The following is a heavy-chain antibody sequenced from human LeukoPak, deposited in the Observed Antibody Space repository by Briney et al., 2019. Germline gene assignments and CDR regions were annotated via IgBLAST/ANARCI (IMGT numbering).Heavy chain of an antibody. D-gene: IGHD3-3*01. V-gene: IGHV3-48*03. J-gene: IGHJ4*02. CDR3: ASLVGFWSGTDDY. CDR1: GFTFSSYE. Sequence: GGSLRLSCAASGFTFSSYEMNWVRQAPGKGLEWVSYISSSGSTIYYADSVKGRFTISRDNAKNSLYLQMNSLRAEDTAVYYCASLVGFWSGTDDYWGQGTLVAVSS. CDR2: ISSSGSTI.